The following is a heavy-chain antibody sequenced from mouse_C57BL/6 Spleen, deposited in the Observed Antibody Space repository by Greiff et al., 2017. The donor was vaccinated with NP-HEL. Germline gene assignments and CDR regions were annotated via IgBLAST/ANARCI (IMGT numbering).Heavy chain of an antibody. Sequence: EVQGVESGGGLVQPGGSLSLSCAASGFTFTDYYMSWVRQPPGKALEWLGFIRNKANGYTTEYSASVKGRFTISRDNSQSILYLQMNALRAEDSATYYCARPAPPDSSGYDYAMDYWGQGTSVTVSS. V-gene: IGHV7-3*01. CDR3: ARPAPPDSSGYDYAMDY. CDR2: IRNKANGYTT. J-gene: IGHJ4*01. D-gene: IGHD3-2*02. CDR1: GFTFTDYY.